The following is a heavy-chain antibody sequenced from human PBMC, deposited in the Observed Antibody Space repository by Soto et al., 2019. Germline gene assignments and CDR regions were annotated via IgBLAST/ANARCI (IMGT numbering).Heavy chain of an antibody. Sequence: SETLSLTCTVSGDSIGSTRWWSWVRQSPGKGLEWIGDIYHGGYTYYNPSLKSRVTISVDTSKNQFSLKLSSVTAADTAVYYCARHNGPLYVGYYYDMDVWGQGTTVTVSS. J-gene: IGHJ6*02. D-gene: IGHD3-16*01. CDR2: IYHGGYT. V-gene: IGHV4-4*02. CDR1: GDSIGSTRW. CDR3: ARHNGPLYVGYYYDMDV.